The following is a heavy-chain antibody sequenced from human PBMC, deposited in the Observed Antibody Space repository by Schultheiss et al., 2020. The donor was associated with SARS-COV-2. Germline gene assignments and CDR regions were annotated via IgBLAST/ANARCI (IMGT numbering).Heavy chain of an antibody. V-gene: IGHV4-30-2*01. CDR3: ARYSSSSGFEPASPFDY. J-gene: IGHJ4*02. Sequence: SQTLSLTCTVSGDSISTGGYSWSWIRQPPGKGLEWIGEINHSGSTNYNPSLKSRVTISVDTSKNQFSLKLSSVTAADTAVYYCARYSSSSGFEPASPFDYWGQGTLVTVSS. D-gene: IGHD6-6*01. CDR1: GDSISTGGYS. CDR2: INHSGST.